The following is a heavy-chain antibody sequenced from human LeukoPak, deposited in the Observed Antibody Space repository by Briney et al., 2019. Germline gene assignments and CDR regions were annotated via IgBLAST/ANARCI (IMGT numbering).Heavy chain of an antibody. CDR1: GFTFSNAW. J-gene: IGHJ3*02. D-gene: IGHD6-13*01. V-gene: IGHV4-38-2*02. CDR2: IYYSGST. CDR3: ARDYSSSWYIRAFDI. Sequence: GSLRLSCAASGFTFSNAWMNWIRQPPGKGLEWIGSIYYSGSTYYNPSLKSRVTISVDTSKNQFSLKLSSVTAADTAVYYCARDYSSSWYIRAFDIWGQGTMVTVSS.